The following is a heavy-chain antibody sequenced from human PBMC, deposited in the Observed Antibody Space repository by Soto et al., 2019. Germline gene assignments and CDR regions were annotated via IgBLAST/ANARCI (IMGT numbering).Heavy chain of an antibody. CDR2: IEYDGGKK. D-gene: IGHD7-27*01. CDR3: ANDLDAYAWNPGEGFAP. Sequence: LRLSCEASGFTFSGYGMHWVRQVRGKGRGWVAGIEYDGGKKYYASSVQARFIISRDNSRSTVHLDMNSLRPKDTAVYYSANDLDAYAWNPGEGFAPWGQGTQVTVSS. V-gene: IGHV3-30*18. J-gene: IGHJ5*02. CDR1: GFTFSGYG.